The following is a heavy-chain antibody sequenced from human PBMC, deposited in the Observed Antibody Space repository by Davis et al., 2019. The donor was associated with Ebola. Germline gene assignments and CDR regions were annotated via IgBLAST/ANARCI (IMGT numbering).Heavy chain of an antibody. Sequence: GESLKISCAGTGFIFSSYAMNWVRLVPGKGLEWVSSITSGDGAHYAGSVKGRSTISRDNSKDTLFLEMNSLRAEDTALYYCAELHSSASHIWGQGTLVTVSP. CDR1: GFIFSSYA. D-gene: IGHD6-6*01. V-gene: IGHV3-23*01. CDR3: AELHSSASHI. CDR2: ITSGDGA. J-gene: IGHJ4*02.